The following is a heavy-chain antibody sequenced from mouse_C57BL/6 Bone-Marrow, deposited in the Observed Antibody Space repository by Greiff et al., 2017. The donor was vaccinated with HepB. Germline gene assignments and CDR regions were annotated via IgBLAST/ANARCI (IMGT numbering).Heavy chain of an antibody. CDR2: IWGVGST. Sequence: VQLQESGPGLVAPSQSLSITCTVSGFSLTSYGVDWVRQSPGKGLEWLGVIWGVGSTNYNSALKSRLSISKDNSKSQVFLKMNSLQTDDTAMYYCASRDDYDGKGLFAYWGQGTLVTVSA. CDR3: ASRDDYDGKGLFAY. J-gene: IGHJ3*01. CDR1: GFSLTSYG. V-gene: IGHV2-6*01. D-gene: IGHD2-4*01.